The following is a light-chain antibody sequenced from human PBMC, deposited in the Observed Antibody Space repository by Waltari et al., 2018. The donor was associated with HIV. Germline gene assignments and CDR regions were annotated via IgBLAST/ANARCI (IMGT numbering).Light chain of an antibody. V-gene: IGLV1-51*02. J-gene: IGLJ1*01. CDR1: SSNVGENY. CDR3: GTWDTSLSAGV. Sequence: QSVLTQPPSVSAAPGQKVTISCSGSSSNVGENYVSWYQHLPGTAPKLLIYENSRRPSGIPDRFSGSRSGTSATLGITGLQTGDEGDYYCGTWDTSLSAGVFGTGTKVTVL. CDR2: ENS.